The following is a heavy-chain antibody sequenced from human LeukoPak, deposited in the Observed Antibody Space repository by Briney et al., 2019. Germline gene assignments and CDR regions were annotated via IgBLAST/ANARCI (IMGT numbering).Heavy chain of an antibody. CDR1: GGFISNFY. J-gene: IGHJ3*02. CDR3: ARRKSGWHDAFDI. D-gene: IGHD6-19*01. Sequence: SETLSLTCTLSGGFISNFYWAWIRQPPGKALEWIGYVYYSGTTIYNLSLKSRVSISVDTSKNQFSLKVNSVTAADTAVYYCARRKSGWHDAFDIWGQGTMVTVSS. V-gene: IGHV4-59*01. CDR2: VYYSGTT.